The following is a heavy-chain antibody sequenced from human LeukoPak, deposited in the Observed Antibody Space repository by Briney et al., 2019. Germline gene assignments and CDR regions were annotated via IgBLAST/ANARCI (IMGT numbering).Heavy chain of an antibody. CDR1: GFTFSSYG. J-gene: IGHJ4*02. CDR3: AKAPVTTCRGAFCYPFDY. D-gene: IGHD2-15*01. V-gene: IGHV3-23*01. CDR2: ISGSGGST. Sequence: GETLRLSCAASGFTFSSYGMSWARQAPGKGLEWVSAISGSGGSTYYADSVKGRFTISRDTSKNTLFLQMNRLRPEDAAVYYCAKAPVTTCRGAFCYPFDYWGLGTLVTVSS.